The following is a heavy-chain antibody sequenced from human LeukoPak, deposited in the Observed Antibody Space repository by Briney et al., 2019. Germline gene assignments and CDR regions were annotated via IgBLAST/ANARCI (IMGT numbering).Heavy chain of an antibody. J-gene: IGHJ3*02. CDR3: ARGSGSYYAFDI. CDR1: GDSVSSNSAT. CDR2: TYYRSKWFS. V-gene: IGHV6-1*01. D-gene: IGHD1-26*01. Sequence: SQTLSLTCAISGDSVSSNSATWNCIRQSPSRGLEWLGRTYYRSKWFSDYAVSVKSRTTFNPDTSKNQLSLQLNSVTPEDTAVYYCARGSGSYYAFDIWGQGTMVTVSS.